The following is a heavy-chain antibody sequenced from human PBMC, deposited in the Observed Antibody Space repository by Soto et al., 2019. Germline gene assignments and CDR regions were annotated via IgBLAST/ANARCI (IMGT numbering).Heavy chain of an antibody. Sequence: EVQLVESGGGQVKPGGSLRLSCAASGFTFNTYTMNWVRQAPGKGLEWVSSISSTSTYIYYADSVRGRFTISRDNAGNSLYLQMSSLRAEDSAVYYCARDSSLFCTGGTCYLQDAFYIWGQGTTVTVSS. D-gene: IGHD2-15*01. CDR2: ISSTSTYI. J-gene: IGHJ3*02. CDR1: GFTFNTYT. V-gene: IGHV3-21*01. CDR3: ARDSSLFCTGGTCYLQDAFYI.